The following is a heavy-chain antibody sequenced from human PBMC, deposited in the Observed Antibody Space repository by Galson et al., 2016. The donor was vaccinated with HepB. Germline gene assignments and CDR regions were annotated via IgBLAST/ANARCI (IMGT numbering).Heavy chain of an antibody. D-gene: IGHD6-19*01. J-gene: IGHJ2*01. CDR2: ISSTGSTM. CDR1: GFTFSSYS. Sequence: SLRLSCAASGFTFSSYSMNWVRLAPGKGLEWVSYISSTGSTMFYTDSVKGRFTISRDNAKNSLYLQMNSLRDEDTAVYYCARRSSSGWYSLVNWYFDLWGRGTLVTVSS. CDR3: ARRSSSGWYSLVNWYFDL. V-gene: IGHV3-48*02.